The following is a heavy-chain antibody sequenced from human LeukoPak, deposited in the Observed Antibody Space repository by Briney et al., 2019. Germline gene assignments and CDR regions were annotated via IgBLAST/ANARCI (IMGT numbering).Heavy chain of an antibody. V-gene: IGHV1-18*01. CDR1: GYIFTSYG. Sequence: ASVTVSCKASGYIFTSYGISWVRQAPGQGLEWMGWISAYNGHTNSAQKFQGRVTITTDTSTRTAYMEMRSLKSDDTAVYYCARDLTHRSNYDNSGYQIVPAFWGQGTLVTVSS. J-gene: IGHJ4*02. CDR3: ARDLTHRSNYDNSGYQIVPAF. D-gene: IGHD3-22*01. CDR2: ISAYNGHT.